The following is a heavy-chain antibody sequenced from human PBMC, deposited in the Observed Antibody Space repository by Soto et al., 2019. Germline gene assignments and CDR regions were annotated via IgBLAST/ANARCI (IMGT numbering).Heavy chain of an antibody. V-gene: IGHV3-23*01. J-gene: IGHJ6*02. CDR1: GFTFSSYA. D-gene: IGHD6-13*01. Sequence: EVQLLESGGGLVQPGGSLRLSCAASGFTFSSYAMSWVRQAPGKGLEWVSAISGSGGSTYYAASVKGRFTISRDNSKNTLYLQMNSLRAEDTAVYYCANSRGSWYKDYYYYGMDVWGQGTTVTVSS. CDR3: ANSRGSWYKDYYYYGMDV. CDR2: ISGSGGST.